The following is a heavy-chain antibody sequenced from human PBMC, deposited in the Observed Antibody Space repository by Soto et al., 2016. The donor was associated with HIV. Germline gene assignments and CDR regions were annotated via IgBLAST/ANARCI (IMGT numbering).Heavy chain of an antibody. Sequence: QVQLVQSGAEVKKPGASVKVSCKASGYTFTGYYMHWVRQAPGQGLEWMGWINPNSGGTNYAQKLQGRVTMTTDTSTSTAYMELRSLRSDDTAVYYCARDRGGARPYDSSGGDYWGQGTLVTVSS. J-gene: IGHJ4*02. V-gene: IGHV1-2*02. CDR2: INPNSGGT. D-gene: IGHD3-22*01. CDR3: ARDRGGARPYDSSGGDY. CDR1: GYTFTGYY.